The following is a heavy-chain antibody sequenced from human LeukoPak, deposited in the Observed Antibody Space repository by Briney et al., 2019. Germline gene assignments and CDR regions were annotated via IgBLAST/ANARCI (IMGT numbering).Heavy chain of an antibody. J-gene: IGHJ4*02. CDR1: GASISTAGHS. D-gene: IGHD6-19*01. V-gene: IGHV4-31*03. CDR3: ARGRQWLGIDY. CDR2: IYYSGTT. Sequence: SETLSLTCTVSGASISTAGHSWTWVRHRPGQGLEWIGDIYYSGTTYYNPSLMSRLALSVDTSKNQFSLTLNSVTAADTAVYYCARGRQWLGIDYWGQGTLVTVSS.